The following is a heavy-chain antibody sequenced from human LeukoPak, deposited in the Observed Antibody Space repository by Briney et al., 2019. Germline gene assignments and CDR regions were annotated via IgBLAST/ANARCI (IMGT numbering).Heavy chain of an antibody. V-gene: IGHV1-69*13. J-gene: IGHJ6*02. CDR3: ARHINPDV. Sequence: SVKVSCKASGYTFTSYDINWVRQAPGQGLEWMGGIIPIFGTANYAQKFQGRVTITADESTSTAYMELSSLRSEDTAVYYCARHINPDVWGQGTTVTVSS. D-gene: IGHD2-21*01. CDR1: GYTFTSYD. CDR2: IIPIFGTA.